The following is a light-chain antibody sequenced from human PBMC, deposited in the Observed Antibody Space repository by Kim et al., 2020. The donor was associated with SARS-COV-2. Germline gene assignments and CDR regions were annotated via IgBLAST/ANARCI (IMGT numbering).Light chain of an antibody. Sequence: APGKGSKIVCGGSNIGGKRVDWYQQKPGQAPVVVVSYNRDRPSGIPERFSGSNSGNTATLTISRVEAGDEADYYCQVWDSSNDWVFGGGTQLTVL. CDR3: QVWDSSNDWV. CDR2: YNR. J-gene: IGLJ3*02. CDR1: NIGGKR. V-gene: IGLV3-21*03.